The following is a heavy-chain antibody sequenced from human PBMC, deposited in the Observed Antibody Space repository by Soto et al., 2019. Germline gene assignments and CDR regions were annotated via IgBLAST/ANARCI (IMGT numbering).Heavy chain of an antibody. J-gene: IGHJ4*02. D-gene: IGHD3-3*01. CDR2: ISPDGGST. Sequence: ASVKVSCKASGYAFTDHYIHWVRQAPGQGLEWMGLISPDGGSTRYSQKFQARITMTRDTSTSTVYMELSSLRSEDTAVYYCARAPRGGVIIVITSAKIDYWGQGTLVTVSS. CDR1: GYAFTDHY. V-gene: IGHV1-46*01. CDR3: ARAPRGGVIIVITSAKIDY.